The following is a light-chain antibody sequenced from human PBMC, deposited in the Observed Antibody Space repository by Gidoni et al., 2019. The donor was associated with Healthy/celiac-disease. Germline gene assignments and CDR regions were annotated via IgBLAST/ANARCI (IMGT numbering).Light chain of an antibody. J-gene: IGKJ1*01. V-gene: IGKV3-11*01. Sequence: DIVLTQYPATLSLSPGERATLSCRASQRVSSYLAWYQQKPGQAPRLLIYDASNRATGIPARFSGSGSGTDFTLTISSLEPEDFAVYYCQQRSNWPTTFGQGTKVEIK. CDR3: QQRSNWPTT. CDR1: QRVSSY. CDR2: DAS.